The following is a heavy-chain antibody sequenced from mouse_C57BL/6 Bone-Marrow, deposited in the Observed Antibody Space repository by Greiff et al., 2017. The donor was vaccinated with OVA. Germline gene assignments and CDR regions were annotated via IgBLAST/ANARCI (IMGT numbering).Heavy chain of an antibody. CDR1: GYSFTGYY. CDR3: ARSNYDYDNWYFDV. CDR2: INPSTGGT. V-gene: IGHV1-42*01. D-gene: IGHD2-4*01. J-gene: IGHJ1*03. Sequence: VQLQQSGPELVKPGASVKISCKASGYSFTGYYMNWVKQSPEKSLEWIGEINPSTGGTTYNQKFKAKATLTVDKSSRTAYMQLKSLTSEYSSVYYCARSNYDYDNWYFDVWGTGTTVTVSS.